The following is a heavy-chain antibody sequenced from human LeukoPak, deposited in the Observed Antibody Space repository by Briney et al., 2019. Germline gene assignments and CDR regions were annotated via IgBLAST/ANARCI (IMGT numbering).Heavy chain of an antibody. Sequence: GGSLRLSCAASGFTFDDYGMSWVRQAPGKGLEWVSGINWNGGSTGYADSVKGRFTISRDNAKNSLYLQMNSLRAEDTALYYCARMGRSSYYSPYYYYYMDVWGTGTTVTVSS. CDR1: GFTFDDYG. J-gene: IGHJ6*03. CDR2: INWNGGST. D-gene: IGHD3-3*01. CDR3: ARMGRSSYYSPYYYYYMDV. V-gene: IGHV3-20*04.